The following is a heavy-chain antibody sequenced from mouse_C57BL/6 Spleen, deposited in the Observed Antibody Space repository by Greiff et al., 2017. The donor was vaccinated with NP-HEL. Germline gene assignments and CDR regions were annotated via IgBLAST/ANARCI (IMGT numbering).Heavy chain of an antibody. J-gene: IGHJ2*01. Sequence: QVQLQQPGAELVKPGASVKMSCKASGYTFTSYWITWVKQRPGQGLEWIGDIYPGSGSTNYNEKFKSKATLTVDTSSSTAYMQLSSLTSEDSAVYYCARWVSGYWYCDYWGQGTTLTVSS. CDR1: GYTFTSYW. V-gene: IGHV1-55*01. CDR2: IYPGSGST. CDR3: ARWVSGYWYCDY. D-gene: IGHD3-2*02.